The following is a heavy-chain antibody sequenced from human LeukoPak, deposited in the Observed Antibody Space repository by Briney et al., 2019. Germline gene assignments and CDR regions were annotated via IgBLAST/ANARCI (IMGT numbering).Heavy chain of an antibody. D-gene: IGHD5-24*01. CDR2: ILYDGSNR. Sequence: GGSLRLSCAASGFTFSSYGMHWVRRAPGKGLEWVAFILYDGSNRDCADSVKGRFTISRDISKSTLYLQMNSLRAEDTAVYYCAKDWGGGYSHFFDYWGQGTLVTVSS. CDR1: GFTFSSYG. CDR3: AKDWGGGYSHFFDY. J-gene: IGHJ4*02. V-gene: IGHV3-30*02.